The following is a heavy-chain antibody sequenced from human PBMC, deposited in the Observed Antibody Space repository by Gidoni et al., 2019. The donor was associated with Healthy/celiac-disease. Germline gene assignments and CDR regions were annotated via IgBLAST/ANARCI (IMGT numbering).Heavy chain of an antibody. D-gene: IGHD2-2*01. Sequence: EVQLVESGGGLVKPGGSLRLSWAASGFTFRSYSMDWVRQAPGKGLEWVASISSSISYIYYADSVKGRFTIARDNAKNSLYLQMNSLRAEDTAVYYCARINQLPYGGFDYWGQGTLVTVSS. CDR1: GFTFRSYS. CDR3: ARINQLPYGGFDY. J-gene: IGHJ4*02. V-gene: IGHV3-21*01. CDR2: ISSSISYI.